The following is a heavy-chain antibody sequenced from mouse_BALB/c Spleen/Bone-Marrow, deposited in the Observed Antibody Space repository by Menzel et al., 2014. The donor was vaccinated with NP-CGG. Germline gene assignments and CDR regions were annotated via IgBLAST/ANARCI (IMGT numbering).Heavy chain of an antibody. V-gene: IGHV2-9*02. CDR1: GFSLTNYG. CDR3: ARKDYGSRGGYFDV. Sequence: VQGVESGPGLVAPSQSLSITCTVSGFSLTNYGAHWVRQPPGKGLEWLGLIWAGGSTNYNSALMSRLSISKDDSKSQVFLKMNSLQTDDTAMYYCARKDYGSRGGYFDVWGAGTTVTVSS. CDR2: IWAGGST. D-gene: IGHD1-1*01. J-gene: IGHJ1*01.